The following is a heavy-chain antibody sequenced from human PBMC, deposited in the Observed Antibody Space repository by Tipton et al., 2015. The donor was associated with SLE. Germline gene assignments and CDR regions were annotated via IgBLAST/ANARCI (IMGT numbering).Heavy chain of an antibody. Sequence: GLVKPSQTLSLTCTVSGGSISSGDYYWGWIRQPPGKGLEWIGNIYHSGSTYCNPSLKSRVTISVDTSKNQFSLKLTSVTAADTAVYYCARDMALGGSPFWGQGTLVTVSS. J-gene: IGHJ4*02. CDR3: ARDMALGGSPF. V-gene: IGHV4-39*07. D-gene: IGHD1-26*01. CDR2: IYHSGST. CDR1: GGSISSGDYY.